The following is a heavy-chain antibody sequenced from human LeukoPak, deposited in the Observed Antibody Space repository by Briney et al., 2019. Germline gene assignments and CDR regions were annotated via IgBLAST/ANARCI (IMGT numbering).Heavy chain of an antibody. CDR2: IYPGDSDT. Sequence: GESLKISCKGSGYSFTSYWIGWVRQMPGKGLEWMGIIYPGDSDTRYSPSFQGQVTISADKSISTAYLEWSSLKASDTAMYYCARPIYYDSSGYYSDALVIWGQGTMVRVSS. CDR3: ARPIYYDSSGYYSDALVI. V-gene: IGHV5-51*01. CDR1: GYSFTSYW. D-gene: IGHD3-22*01. J-gene: IGHJ3*02.